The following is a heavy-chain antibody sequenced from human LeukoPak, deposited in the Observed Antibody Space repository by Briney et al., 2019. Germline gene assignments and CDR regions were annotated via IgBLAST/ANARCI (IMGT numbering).Heavy chain of an antibody. Sequence: SETLSLTCTVSGGSTSSGDYYWSWIRQPPGKGLEWIGYNYYSGSTYYNPSLKSRVTISVDTSKNQFSLKLTSVTAADTAVYYCARVCTSTSCFGTFDYWGQGTLVTVSS. D-gene: IGHD2-2*01. J-gene: IGHJ4*02. CDR3: ARVCTSTSCFGTFDY. V-gene: IGHV4-30-4*01. CDR1: GGSTSSGDYY. CDR2: NYYSGST.